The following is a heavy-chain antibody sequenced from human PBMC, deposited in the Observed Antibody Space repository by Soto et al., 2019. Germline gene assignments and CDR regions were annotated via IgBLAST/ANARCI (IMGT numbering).Heavy chain of an antibody. D-gene: IGHD4-17*01. CDR2: LNPNSGGT. J-gene: IGHJ6*02. V-gene: IGHV1-2*04. Sequence: EASLTVSCKASAYTFTGYYIHWLRQAPGQGLKWMGWLNPNSGGTNYAQKFQGWVTMTRDTSISTAYMELSRLRSDDTAVYYCAITGGLLPTQPTQASTKCGDGIYYYYYGMDVWGQGTTVTVSS. CDR1: AYTFTGYY. CDR3: AITGGLLPTQPTQASTKCGDGIYYYYYGMDV.